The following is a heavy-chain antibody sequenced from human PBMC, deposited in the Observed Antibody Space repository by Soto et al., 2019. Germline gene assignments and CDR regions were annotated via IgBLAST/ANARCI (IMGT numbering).Heavy chain of an antibody. CDR3: ARGRDLLWFGESYAFDI. Sequence: ASVKVSCKASGYTFTSYGISWVRQAPGQGLEWMGWINAYSGNTSYAQKLQGRVTMTKNTSTSTAYMELSSLRSEDTAVYYCARGRDLLWFGESYAFDIWGQGTMVTVSS. J-gene: IGHJ3*02. V-gene: IGHV1-18*01. CDR2: INAYSGNT. D-gene: IGHD3-10*01. CDR1: GYTFTSYG.